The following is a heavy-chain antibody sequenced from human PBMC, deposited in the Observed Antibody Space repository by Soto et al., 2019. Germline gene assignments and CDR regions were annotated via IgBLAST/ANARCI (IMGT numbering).Heavy chain of an antibody. CDR3: ARNLVGFTLTLDD. CDR1: GDTFSSYA. D-gene: IGHD3-22*01. J-gene: IGHJ4*02. Sequence: QVPLVQSGAEVKKPGSSVKVSCKASGDTFSSYAISWVRQAPGQGLEWMGNIIPIFGTTYYPPKFQDRITITADISTTTIYMELTTLKYADTAIYYCARNLVGFTLTLDDWGQGTLVTVSS. CDR2: IIPIFGTT. V-gene: IGHV1-69*06.